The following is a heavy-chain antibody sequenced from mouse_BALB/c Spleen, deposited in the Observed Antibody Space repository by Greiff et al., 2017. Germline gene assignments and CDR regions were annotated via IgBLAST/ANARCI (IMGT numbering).Heavy chain of an antibody. CDR1: GYTFTSYW. V-gene: IGHV1-7*01. J-gene: IGHJ3*01. CDR2: INPSTGYT. Sequence: VQLQQSGAELAKPGASVKMSCKASGYTFTSYWMHWVKQRPGQGLEWIGYINPSTGYTEYNQKFKDKATLTADKSSSTAYMQLSSLTSEDSAVYYCARGAIYYDYDGAWFAYWGQGTLVTVSA. D-gene: IGHD2-4*01. CDR3: ARGAIYYDYDGAWFAY.